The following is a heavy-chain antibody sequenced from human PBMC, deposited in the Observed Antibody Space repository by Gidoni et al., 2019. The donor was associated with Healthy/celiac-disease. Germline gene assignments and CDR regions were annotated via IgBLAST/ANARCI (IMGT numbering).Heavy chain of an antibody. Sequence: EVQLVESGGGLVKPGGSLRLSCAASGFTFSSYGMNWVRQAPGKGLEWVSSSSSSSSYIYYADSVKGRFTISRDNAKNSLYLQMNSLRAEDTAVYYCARNYEDYYYYMDVWGKGTTVTVSS. CDR2: SSSSSSYI. D-gene: IGHD1-7*01. CDR3: ARNYEDYYYYMDV. J-gene: IGHJ6*03. CDR1: GFTFSSYG. V-gene: IGHV3-21*01.